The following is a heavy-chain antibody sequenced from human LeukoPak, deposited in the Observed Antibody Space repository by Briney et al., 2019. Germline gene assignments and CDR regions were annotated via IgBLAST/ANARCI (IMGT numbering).Heavy chain of an antibody. V-gene: IGHV1-69*05. J-gene: IGHJ4*02. CDR1: GGTFNRYA. Sequence: SVKVSCKASGGTFNRYAISWVGQAAGKGGEWMGMIIPIFGTANYAQTFQCTVTITTDESTSTAYMELSSLRSEDTAVYYCARERLERRPYYFDYWGQGTLVTVSS. CDR3: ARERLERRPYYFDY. CDR2: IIPIFGTA. D-gene: IGHD1-1*01.